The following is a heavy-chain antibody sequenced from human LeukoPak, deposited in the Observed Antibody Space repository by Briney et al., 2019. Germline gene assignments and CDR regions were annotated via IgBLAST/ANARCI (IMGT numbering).Heavy chain of an antibody. V-gene: IGHV4-4*09. J-gene: IGHJ6*03. CDR3: ARDFSNYYMDV. CDR2: IYTSGST. D-gene: IGHD3-3*01. Sequence: PSETLSLTCTVSGGSISSYYWSWIRQPPGKGLEWIGYIYTSGSTNYNPSLKSRVTISVDTSKNQFSLKLSSVTAADTAVYYCARDFSNYYMDVWGKGTTVTVSS. CDR1: GGSISSYY.